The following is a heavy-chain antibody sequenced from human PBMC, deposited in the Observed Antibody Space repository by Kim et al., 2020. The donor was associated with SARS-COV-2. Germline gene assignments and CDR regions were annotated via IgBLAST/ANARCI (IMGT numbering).Heavy chain of an antibody. D-gene: IGHD2-21*02. CDR3: ARGLVVVTAMVYYYYGMDV. Sequence: SETLSLTCAVYGGSFSGYYWSWIRQPPGKGLEWIGEINHSGSTNYNPSLKSLVTISVDTSKNQFSLKLSSVTAADTAVYYCARGLVVVTAMVYYYYGMDVWGQGTTVTVSS. CDR1: GGSFSGYY. J-gene: IGHJ6*02. CDR2: INHSGST. V-gene: IGHV4-34*01.